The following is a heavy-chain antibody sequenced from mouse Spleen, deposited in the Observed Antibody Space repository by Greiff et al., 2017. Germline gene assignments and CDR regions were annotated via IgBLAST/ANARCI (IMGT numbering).Heavy chain of an antibody. CDR2: IYPGDGDT. Sequence: VQLQQSGAELARPGASVKLSCKASGYTFTSYWMQWVKQRPGQGLEWIGAIYPGDGDTRYTQKFKGKATLTADKSSSTAYMQLSSLASEDSAVYYCARHWYVWGAGTTVTVSS. J-gene: IGHJ1*01. D-gene: IGHD1-1*02. CDR3: ARHWYV. CDR1: GYTFTSYW. V-gene: IGHV1-87*01.